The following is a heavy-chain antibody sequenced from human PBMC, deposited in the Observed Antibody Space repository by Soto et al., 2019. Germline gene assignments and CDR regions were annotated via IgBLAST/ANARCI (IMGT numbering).Heavy chain of an antibody. CDR3: ASSSEVVVVAAPYYYYYYMDV. J-gene: IGHJ6*03. CDR2: INHSGST. CDR1: GGSFSGYY. D-gene: IGHD2-15*01. V-gene: IGHV4-34*01. Sequence: ASETLSLTCAVYGGSFSGYYWSWIRQPPGKGLEWIGEINHSGSTNYNPSLKSRVTISVDTSKNQFSLKLSSVTAAYTAVYYCASSSEVVVVAAPYYYYYYMDVWGKGTTVTVSS.